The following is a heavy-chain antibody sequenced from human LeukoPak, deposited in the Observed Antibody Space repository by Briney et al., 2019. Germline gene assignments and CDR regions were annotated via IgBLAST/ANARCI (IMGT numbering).Heavy chain of an antibody. Sequence: PGGSLRLSCAASGLTFSSSVMSWVRQAPGKGLEWVSSIGGRGGSTYRADSVKGRFTISRDNSKSTLYLQMNSLRAEDTAVYYCAKREQQLDYFDYWGQGTLVTVSS. J-gene: IGHJ4*02. D-gene: IGHD6-13*01. CDR1: GLTFSSSV. CDR3: AKREQQLDYFDY. V-gene: IGHV3-23*01. CDR2: IGGRGGST.